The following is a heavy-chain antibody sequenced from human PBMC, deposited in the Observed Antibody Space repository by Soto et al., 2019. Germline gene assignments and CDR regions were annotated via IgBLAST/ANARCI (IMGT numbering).Heavy chain of an antibody. CDR2: IYHRGST. J-gene: IGHJ4*02. CDR3: RRQQRAAL. CDR1: GDSISSSTYY. D-gene: IGHD1-1*01. V-gene: IGHV4-39*01. Sequence: SETLSLTCAVSGDSISSSTYYWGWIRRPPGKGLEWIGSIYHRGSTFYNPSLKSRITISVDTSKNQFSLKLNSVTAADTAVYYCRRQQRAALGGQETLVTFP.